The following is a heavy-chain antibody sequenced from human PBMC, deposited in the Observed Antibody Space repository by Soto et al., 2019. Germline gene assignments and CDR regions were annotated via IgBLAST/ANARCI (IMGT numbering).Heavy chain of an antibody. J-gene: IGHJ6*02. CDR1: GFTFSSYA. V-gene: IGHV3-23*01. CDR2: ISGSGGST. CDR3: AKVEDIVVVPAAKPYYGMDV. D-gene: IGHD2-2*01. Sequence: GGSLRLSCAASGFTFSSYAMSWVRQAPGKGLEWVSAISGSGGSTYYADSVKGRFTISRDNSKNTLYLQMNSLRAEDTVVYYCAKVEDIVVVPAAKPYYGMDVWGQGTTVTVSS.